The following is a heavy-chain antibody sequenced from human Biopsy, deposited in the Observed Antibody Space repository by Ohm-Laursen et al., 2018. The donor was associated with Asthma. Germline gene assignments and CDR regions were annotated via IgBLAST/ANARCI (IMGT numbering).Heavy chain of an antibody. J-gene: IGHJ6*02. D-gene: IGHD6-25*01. Sequence: GSLRLSRAASGFSFGDYLMSWVRQVPGKGLEWVANIKHDGTERNHVDSLKGRFTISRDNAKNSLYLQMNSLRAEDTAIYYCARVFESSEWGPFYHFGLDVWGQGTTVAVSS. CDR2: IKHDGTER. CDR1: GFSFGDYL. CDR3: ARVFESSEWGPFYHFGLDV. V-gene: IGHV3-7*03.